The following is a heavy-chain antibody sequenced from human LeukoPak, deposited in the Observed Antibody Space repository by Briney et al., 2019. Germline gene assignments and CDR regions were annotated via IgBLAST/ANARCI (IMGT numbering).Heavy chain of an antibody. CDR2: ISYDGSNK. CDR1: GFTFSSYA. V-gene: IGHV3-30-3*01. D-gene: IGHD3-22*01. J-gene: IGHJ4*02. CDR3: ARDPPYYYDSSGYHLYYFDY. Sequence: PGGSLRLSCAASGFTFSSYAMHWVRQAPGKGLEWVAVISYDGSNKYYADSVKGRFTISRDNSKNTLYLQMNSLRAEDTAVYYCARDPPYYYDSSGYHLYYFDYWGQGTLVTVSS.